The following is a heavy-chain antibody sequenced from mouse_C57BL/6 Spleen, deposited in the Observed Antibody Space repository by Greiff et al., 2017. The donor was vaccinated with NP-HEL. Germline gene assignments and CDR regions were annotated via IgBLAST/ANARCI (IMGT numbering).Heavy chain of an antibody. Sequence: EVLLVESEAGLVQPGSSMKLSCTASGFTFSDYYMPWVRQVPEKGLEWVANINYDGSSTYYLDSFKSRSIFTGDNAKNILYLQMSSLKSEDTAAYYCARGYSSFVWYFDDWGTGTPVTVSS. D-gene: IGHD1-1*01. V-gene: IGHV5-16*01. J-gene: IGHJ1*03. CDR1: GFTFSDYY. CDR2: INYDGSST. CDR3: ARGYSSFVWYFDD.